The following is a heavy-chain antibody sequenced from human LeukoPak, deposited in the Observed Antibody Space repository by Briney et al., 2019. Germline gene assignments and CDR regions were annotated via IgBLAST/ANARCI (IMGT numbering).Heavy chain of an antibody. CDR3: ARGTWSSSVDY. Sequence: PSETLSLTCTVSGGSISSGDYYWSWIRQPPGKGLEWIGYIYYSGSTYYNPSLKSRLTISGDTSKNQFSLRLSSVTAADTAVYYCARGTWSSSVDYWGQGTLVTVSS. J-gene: IGHJ4*02. D-gene: IGHD6-6*01. CDR1: GGSISSGDYY. CDR2: IYYSGST. V-gene: IGHV4-30-4*01.